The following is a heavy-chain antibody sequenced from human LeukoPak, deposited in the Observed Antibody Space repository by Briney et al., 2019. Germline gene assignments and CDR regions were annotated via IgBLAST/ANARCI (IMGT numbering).Heavy chain of an antibody. CDR2: IFYSGNT. Sequence: SETLSLTCTVSGGSITTYYWSWIRQPPGKGLEWIGYIFYSGNTNYNPSLKSRVTISVDTSKNQFSLKLSSVTAADTAVYYCARRQKRYCSSTSCYIDYFDYWGQGTLVTVSS. CDR1: GGSITTYY. D-gene: IGHD2-2*02. V-gene: IGHV4-59*12. J-gene: IGHJ4*02. CDR3: ARRQKRYCSSTSCYIDYFDY.